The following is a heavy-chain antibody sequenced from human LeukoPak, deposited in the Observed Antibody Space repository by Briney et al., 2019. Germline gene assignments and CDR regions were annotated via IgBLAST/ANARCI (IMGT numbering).Heavy chain of an antibody. Sequence: GGSLRLSCAASGFTFSSYSMNWVRQAPGKGLEWVSSISSSSSYIYYADSVKGRFTISRDNAKNSLYLQMNSLRAEDTAVYYCARVTYYYDGSGYSLGAFDIWGQGTMVTVSS. CDR1: GFTFSSYS. V-gene: IGHV3-21*01. J-gene: IGHJ3*02. D-gene: IGHD3-22*01. CDR3: ARVTYYYDGSGYSLGAFDI. CDR2: ISSSSSYI.